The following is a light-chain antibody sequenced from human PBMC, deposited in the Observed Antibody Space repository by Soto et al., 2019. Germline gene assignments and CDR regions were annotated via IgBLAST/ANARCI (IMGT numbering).Light chain of an antibody. CDR2: KAS. J-gene: IGKJ2*01. CDR3: QQYNSYPYN. V-gene: IGKV1-5*03. CDR1: QSISSW. Sequence: DIQMTQSPSTLSASVGDRFTITCRASQSISSWLAWYQQKPGKAPKLLIYKASSLEXGVPXXFRGSGSGTEFTLTIRSLQPDDFATYYCQQYNSYPYNFGQGTK.